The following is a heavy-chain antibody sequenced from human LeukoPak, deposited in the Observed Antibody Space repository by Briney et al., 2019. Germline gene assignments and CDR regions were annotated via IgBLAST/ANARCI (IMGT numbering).Heavy chain of an antibody. V-gene: IGHV3-7*01. CDR3: ARDGGVSGYDLLDY. CDR2: INQDGSEK. CDR1: GFTFSSFW. J-gene: IGHJ4*02. D-gene: IGHD5-12*01. Sequence: GGSLRLSCAASGFTFSSFWMTWVRQAPGKGLEWVASINQDGSEKYYVDSVKGRFTISRDNANNSVYLQMNSLRAEDTAVYYCARDGGVSGYDLLDYWGQGTLVTVSS.